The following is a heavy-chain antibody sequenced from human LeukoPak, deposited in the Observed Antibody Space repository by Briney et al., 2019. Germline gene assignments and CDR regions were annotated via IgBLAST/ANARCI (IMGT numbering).Heavy chain of an antibody. Sequence: PGGSLRLSCAASGFTFSTYSMNWVRQAPGKGLEWVSYISSSSSYIYYADSVKGRFTISRDNAKKSLYLQMSSLRAEDSAVYYCGRARGPSRYDAFDIWGQGTMVTVSS. D-gene: IGHD1-26*01. V-gene: IGHV3-21*01. CDR2: ISSSSSYI. CDR3: GRARGPSRYDAFDI. J-gene: IGHJ3*02. CDR1: GFTFSTYS.